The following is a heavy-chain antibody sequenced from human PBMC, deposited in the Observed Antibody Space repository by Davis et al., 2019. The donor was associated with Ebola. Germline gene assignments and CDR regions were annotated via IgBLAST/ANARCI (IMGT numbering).Heavy chain of an antibody. V-gene: IGHV1-46*01. CDR1: GYTFTGYY. J-gene: IGHJ6*04. D-gene: IGHD3-16*01. Sequence: ASVKVSCKASGYTFTGYYMHWVRQAPGQGLEWMGIINPSGGSTSYAQKFQGRVTMTRDTSISTAYMELSRLRSDNTAVYYCARGMGIMITFGALYGMDVWGKGTTVTVSS. CDR3: ARGMGIMITFGALYGMDV. CDR2: INPSGGST.